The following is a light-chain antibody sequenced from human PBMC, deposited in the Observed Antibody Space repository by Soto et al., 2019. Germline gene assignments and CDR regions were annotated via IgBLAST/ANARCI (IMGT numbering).Light chain of an antibody. CDR1: SSDVGGFNY. J-gene: IGLJ3*02. Sequence: HSVLTQPRSLSGSPGQSVTISCTGTSSDVGGFNYVSWYQQHPGKAPKLVIYDVSKRPSGVPDRFSGSKSGNTASLTISGLQAEDEADYYCCSYAGSYTWVFGGGTKVTVL. CDR3: CSYAGSYTWV. CDR2: DVS. V-gene: IGLV2-11*01.